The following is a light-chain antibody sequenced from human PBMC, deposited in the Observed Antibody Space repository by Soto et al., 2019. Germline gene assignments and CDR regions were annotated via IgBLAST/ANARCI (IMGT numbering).Light chain of an antibody. CDR3: QQYGSSIT. V-gene: IGKV3-20*01. CDR1: QTVSSTY. Sequence: EIVMTQSPDTLSVSPGERVTLSCRASQTVSSTYLVWYQQKPGQAPRLLIYGATSRASGIPDRFSGSGSGTDFTLTISRLEPEDFAVYYCQQYGSSITFGQGTRLEIK. J-gene: IGKJ5*01. CDR2: GAT.